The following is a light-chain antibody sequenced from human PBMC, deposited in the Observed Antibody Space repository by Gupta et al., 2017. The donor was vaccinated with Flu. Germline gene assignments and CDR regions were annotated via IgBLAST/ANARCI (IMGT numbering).Light chain of an antibody. Sequence: LLTHSPATLSLSPGERATLSCRASQGVSTSLAWYQQRPGQAPRLLIYNASNRATGIPARFSGSGSGTDFTLTISSLEPEDFAVYYCQQRSNWPLTFGRGTKVEIK. V-gene: IGKV3-11*01. CDR1: QGVSTS. CDR3: QQRSNWPLT. J-gene: IGKJ4*01. CDR2: NAS.